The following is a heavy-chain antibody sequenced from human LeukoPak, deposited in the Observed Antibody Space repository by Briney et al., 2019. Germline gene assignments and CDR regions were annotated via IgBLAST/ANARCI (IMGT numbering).Heavy chain of an antibody. Sequence: SETLSLTCTVSGGSISSYYWSWIRQPPGKGLEWIGYIFHSGSTSYNPSLKSRVTVSIDTSKNQISLKLTSVTAADTAVYYCARHYTSGWDLDYWGQGTPVTVSS. CDR1: GGSISSYY. CDR3: ARHYTSGWDLDY. D-gene: IGHD6-19*01. J-gene: IGHJ4*02. V-gene: IGHV4-59*08. CDR2: IFHSGST.